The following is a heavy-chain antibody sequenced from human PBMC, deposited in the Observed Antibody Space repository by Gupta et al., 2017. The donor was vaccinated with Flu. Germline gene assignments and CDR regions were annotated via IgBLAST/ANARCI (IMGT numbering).Heavy chain of an antibody. J-gene: IGHJ4*02. D-gene: IGHD2-8*01. CDR1: GFTFNSYE. CDR2: ISSSGSTI. CDR3: ASGLAVYAPLPDY. V-gene: IGHV3-48*03. Sequence: EVQLVESGGGLVQPGGSLRLSCAASGFTFNSYEMNWVRQAPGKGLEWVSYISSSGSTIYYADSVKGRFTISRDNAKNSLYLQMNSLRAEDTAVYYCASGLAVYAPLPDYWGQGTLVTVSS.